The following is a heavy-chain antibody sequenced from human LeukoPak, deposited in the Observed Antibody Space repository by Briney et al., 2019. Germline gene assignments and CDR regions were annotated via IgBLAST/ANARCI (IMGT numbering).Heavy chain of an antibody. V-gene: IGHV4-59*08. Sequence: SETLSLTCTVSGGSISSYYWSWIRQPPGKGLEWIGYIYYSGSTNYNPSLKSRVTISVDTSKNRFSLKLSSVTAADTAVYYCARLLRTGTESDYWGQGTLVTVSS. CDR2: IYYSGST. D-gene: IGHD1-7*01. CDR1: GGSISSYY. J-gene: IGHJ4*02. CDR3: ARLLRTGTESDY.